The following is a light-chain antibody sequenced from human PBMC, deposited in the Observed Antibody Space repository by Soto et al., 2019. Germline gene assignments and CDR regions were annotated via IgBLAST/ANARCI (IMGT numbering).Light chain of an antibody. CDR3: QQRSNWPGT. V-gene: IGKV3-11*01. J-gene: IGKJ1*01. CDR2: DAS. CDR1: QSVSSY. Sequence: EIVLTQSPATLSLSPGERATLSCRASQSVSSYLAWYQQKPGQAPRLLIYDASNRATGIKDRFSGSGSGTDFSLTIRSLETEDFAVSYCQQRSNWPGTFGQGTKVEIK.